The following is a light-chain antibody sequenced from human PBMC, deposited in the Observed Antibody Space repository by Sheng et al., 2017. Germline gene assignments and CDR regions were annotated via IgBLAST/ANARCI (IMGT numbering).Light chain of an antibody. CDR2: GAS. J-gene: IGKJ5*01. CDR3: QQRNNWPPIT. CDR1: QSVTSTF. Sequence: IVLTQSPDTLSLSPGERATLSCRASQSVTSTFIIWYQQKVGQPLRLLIYGASSRATGVPDRFSGSGSGTDFTLTISSLEPEDFAVYYCQQRNNWPPITFGQGTRLEIK. V-gene: IGKV3D-20*02.